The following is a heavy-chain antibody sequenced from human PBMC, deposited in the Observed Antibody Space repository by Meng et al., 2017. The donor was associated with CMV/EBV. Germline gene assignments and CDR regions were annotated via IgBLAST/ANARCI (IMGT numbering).Heavy chain of an antibody. CDR3: ARFFTPVRSLRVVPAAMSYYYGMDV. V-gene: IGHV3-7*01. Sequence: GESLKISCAASGFTFSSYWMSWVRQAPGKGLEWVANIKQDGSEKYYVDSVKGRFTISRDNAKNSLYLQMNSLRAEDTAVYYCARFFTPVRSLRVVPAAMSYYYGMDVWGQGTTVTVSS. J-gene: IGHJ6*02. CDR1: GFTFSSYW. D-gene: IGHD2-2*01. CDR2: IKQDGSEK.